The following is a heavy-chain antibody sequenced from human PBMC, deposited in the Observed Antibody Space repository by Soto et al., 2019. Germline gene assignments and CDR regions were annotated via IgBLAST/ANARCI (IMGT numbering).Heavy chain of an antibody. CDR1: EVTFSSYS. CDR2: ISSSGTTM. V-gene: IGHV3-48*04. D-gene: IGHD1-26*01. J-gene: IGHJ3*01. Sequence: RHSSAASEVTFSSYSMKWSRQAPGKGLEWVSYISSSGTTMYYADSVKGRFTISRDSAKNSLYLQMNSLRAEDTAVYYCARERSYYDVPDAFDLWGQGTRVTVS. CDR3: ARERSYYDVPDAFDL.